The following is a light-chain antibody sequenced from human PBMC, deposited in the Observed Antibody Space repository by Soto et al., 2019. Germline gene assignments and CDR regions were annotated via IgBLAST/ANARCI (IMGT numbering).Light chain of an antibody. V-gene: IGKV3D-15*01. J-gene: IGKJ2*01. Sequence: IVMTQSPATLSVSPGERATLSCRASQSVAGDLAWYQQKPGQAPRLLIYGASSRATGIPDRFSGSGSGTDCTLPSVRVGPDEVAVYYWPQYDTSTPMYTFGQGPTWIS. CDR2: GAS. CDR3: PQYDTSTPMYT. CDR1: QSVAGD.